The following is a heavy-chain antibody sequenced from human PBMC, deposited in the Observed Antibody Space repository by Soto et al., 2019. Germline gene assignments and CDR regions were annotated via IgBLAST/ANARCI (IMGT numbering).Heavy chain of an antibody. CDR3: AKAGVSSCFAYHYDVMSF. D-gene: IGHD2-8*01. J-gene: IGHJ6*02. Sequence: PGGSLRLSCAASGFTFSSYGMHWVRQAPGKGLEWVAVISYDGSNKYYADSVKGRFTISRDNSKNTLYLQMNSLRAEDTAVYYSAKAGVSSCFAYHYDVMSFRGRGSTVTGS. CDR2: ISYDGSNK. CDR1: GFTFSSYG. V-gene: IGHV3-30*18.